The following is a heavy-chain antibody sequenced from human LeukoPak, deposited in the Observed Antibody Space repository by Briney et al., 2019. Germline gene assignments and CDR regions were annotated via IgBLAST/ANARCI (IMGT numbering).Heavy chain of an antibody. J-gene: IGHJ6*03. CDR1: GFTFSSYS. Sequence: KAGGSLRLSCAASGFTFSSYSMNWVRQAPGKGLEWVSSISSSSSYIYYADSVKGRFTISRDNAKNSLYLQMNSLRAEDTAVYYCARDGRGGYSTFYYYYMDVWGKGTTVTVSS. V-gene: IGHV3-21*01. CDR3: ARDGRGGYSTFYYYYMDV. CDR2: ISSSSSYI. D-gene: IGHD3-10*01.